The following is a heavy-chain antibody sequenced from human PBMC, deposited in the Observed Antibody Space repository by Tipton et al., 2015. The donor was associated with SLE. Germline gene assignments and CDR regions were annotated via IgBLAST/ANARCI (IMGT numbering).Heavy chain of an antibody. CDR3: ARDITAAATFDL. CDR1: GYTFTSYG. J-gene: IGHJ4*02. Sequence: QSGAEVKKPGASVKVSCKASGYTFTSYGLSWVRQAPGQGLEWMGWIYPSSGATNYAQKFQGRVTMTRDTSINAAYLELTSLTSDDTAFYYCARDITAAATFDLWGQGTLVTVSS. V-gene: IGHV1-2*02. D-gene: IGHD6-25*01. CDR2: IYPSSGAT.